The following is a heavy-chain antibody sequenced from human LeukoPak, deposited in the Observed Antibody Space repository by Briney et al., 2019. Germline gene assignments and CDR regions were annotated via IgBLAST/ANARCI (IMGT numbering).Heavy chain of an antibody. J-gene: IGHJ4*02. D-gene: IGHD3-3*01. CDR2: IIPIFGTA. CDR1: RYTFTSYD. CDR3: ARDGKGDFWSGYYDY. Sequence: GASVKVSCKASRYTFTSYDINWVRQATGQGLEWMGGIIPIFGTANYAQKFQGRVTITTDESTSTAYMELSSLRSEDTAVYYCARDGKGDFWSGYYDYWGQGTLVTVSS. V-gene: IGHV1-69*05.